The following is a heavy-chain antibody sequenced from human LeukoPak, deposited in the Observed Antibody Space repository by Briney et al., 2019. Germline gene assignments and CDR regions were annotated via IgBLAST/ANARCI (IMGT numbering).Heavy chain of an antibody. CDR1: GFTVSSNY. D-gene: IGHD3-3*02. CDR3: AKDGVGFLEWSPPLGY. V-gene: IGHV3-66*01. J-gene: IGHJ4*02. Sequence: GGSLRLSCAASGFTVSSNYMSWVRQAPGKGLERVSVIYSGGSTYYADSVKGRFTISRDNSKNILYLEMNSLRAEDTAVYYCAKDGVGFLEWSPPLGYWGQGTLVTVSS. CDR2: IYSGGST.